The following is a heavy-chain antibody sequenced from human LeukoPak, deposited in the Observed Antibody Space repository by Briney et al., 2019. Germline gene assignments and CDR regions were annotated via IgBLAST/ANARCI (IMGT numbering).Heavy chain of an antibody. V-gene: IGHV1-2*02. CDR3: ARVRDGYNDAYDI. Sequence: ASVKVSCKASGYTFIDYYMHWVRQAPGQALEWMGWINPNSCGTNYAQNFQARVTMTRDTSTSTVYMELSSLRPEDTAVYYCARVRDGYNDAYDIWGQGTMVTVPS. CDR2: INPNSCGT. CDR1: GYTFIDYY. D-gene: IGHD5-24*01. J-gene: IGHJ3*02.